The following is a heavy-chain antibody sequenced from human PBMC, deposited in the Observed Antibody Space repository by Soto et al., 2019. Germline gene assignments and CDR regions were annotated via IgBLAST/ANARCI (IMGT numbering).Heavy chain of an antibody. J-gene: IGHJ4*02. CDR3: ASEDILLMVLDD. V-gene: IGHV4-59*01. CDR2: IYYSGSP. D-gene: IGHD2-8*01. CDR1: GGSISSYY. Sequence: LVKPSETLSLTCTVSGGSISSYYWSWIRQPPGKGLEWIGYIYYSGSPHYNPSLKSRVTIAGQRTKHPFSLYLRSVTAADTAVYSCASEDILLMVLDDWGRGTLVTVSS.